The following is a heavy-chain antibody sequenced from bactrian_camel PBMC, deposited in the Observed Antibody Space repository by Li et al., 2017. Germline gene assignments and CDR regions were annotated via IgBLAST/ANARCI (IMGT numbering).Heavy chain of an antibody. V-gene: IGHV3S40*01. CDR1: GFTFSSYD. CDR3: ANPVLIGRDMIR. J-gene: IGHJ6*01. Sequence: VQLVESGGGLVQPGGSLRLSCAASGFTFSSYDMCWVRQAPGKGLEWVSAINSGGGSTYYADSVKGRFTISRGNAKNTVYLQMNSLKTEDTAIYYCANPVLIGRDMIRGARGPRSPSP. CDR2: INSGGGST. D-gene: IGHD1*01.